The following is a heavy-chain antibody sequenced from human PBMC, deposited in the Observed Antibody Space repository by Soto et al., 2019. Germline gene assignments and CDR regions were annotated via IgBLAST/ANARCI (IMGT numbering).Heavy chain of an antibody. CDR1: GGTFSSYA. J-gene: IGHJ6*02. CDR2: IIPIFGTA. CDR3: ARVIWSSSSLGYYYYYGMDV. V-gene: IGHV1-69*13. Sequence: SVKVSCKASGGTFSSYAISWVRQAPGQGLEWMGGIIPIFGTANYAQKFQGRVTITADESTSTAYMELSSLRSEDTAVYYCARVIWSSSSLGYYYYYGMDVWGQGTTVTVSS. D-gene: IGHD6-6*01.